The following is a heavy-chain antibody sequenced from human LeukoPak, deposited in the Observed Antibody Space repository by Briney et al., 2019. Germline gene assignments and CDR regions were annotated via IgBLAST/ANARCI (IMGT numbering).Heavy chain of an antibody. D-gene: IGHD6-13*01. Sequence: GGSLRLSCAASGFTFSSYVMHWVRQAPGKGLEWVAIISYDGSNEYYADSVRGRFTISRDNSKNTLYLQMNSLRAEDTAVYYCAKPLRYPSLAAAGPPEDVWGKGTTVTVSS. J-gene: IGHJ6*04. V-gene: IGHV3-30*04. CDR1: GFTFSSYV. CDR2: ISYDGSNE. CDR3: AKPLRYPSLAAAGPPEDV.